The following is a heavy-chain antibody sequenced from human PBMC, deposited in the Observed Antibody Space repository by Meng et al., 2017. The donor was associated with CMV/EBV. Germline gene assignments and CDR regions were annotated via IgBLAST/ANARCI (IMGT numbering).Heavy chain of an antibody. J-gene: IGHJ3*02. Sequence: GGSLRLSCAASGFTFDDYAMHWVRQAPGKGLEWVSGISWNSGSIGYADSVKGRFTISRDNSKNTLYLQMNSLRAEDTAVYYCARETGGYCSSTSCYLRGGAFDIWGQGTMVTVSS. V-gene: IGHV3-9*01. CDR2: ISWNSGSI. CDR1: GFTFDDYA. D-gene: IGHD2-2*01. CDR3: ARETGGYCSSTSCYLRGGAFDI.